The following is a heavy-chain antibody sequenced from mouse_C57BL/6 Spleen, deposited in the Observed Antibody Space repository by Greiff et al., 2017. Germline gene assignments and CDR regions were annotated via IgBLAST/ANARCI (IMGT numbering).Heavy chain of an antibody. CDR1: GYTFTSYW. D-gene: IGHD2-5*01. V-gene: IGHV1-69*01. CDR2: IDPSDSYT. J-gene: IGHJ3*01. CDR3: ARYYSNYEAWFAY. Sequence: VQLQQPGAELVMPGASVKLSCKASGYTFTSYWMHWVKQRPGQGLEWIGEIDPSDSYTNYNQKFKGKSTLTVDKSSSTAYMQLSSLTSEDSAVYYCARYYSNYEAWFAYWGQGTLVTVSA.